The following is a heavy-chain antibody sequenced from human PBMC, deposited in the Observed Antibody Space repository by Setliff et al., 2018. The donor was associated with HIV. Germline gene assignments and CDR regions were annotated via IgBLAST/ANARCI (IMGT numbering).Heavy chain of an antibody. V-gene: IGHV4-34*01. D-gene: IGHD3-16*02. Sequence: SETLSLTCAVYGGSFSDYYWSWIRQPPGKGLEWIGEINHSGRTIQSPSLGSRVTISIDTSKNQFSLKLSSVTAADTAVYYCARGSDYIWGNYRFPFDYWGQGTLVTVSS. CDR3: ARGSDYIWGNYRFPFDY. CDR2: INHSGRT. CDR1: GGSFSDYY. J-gene: IGHJ4*02.